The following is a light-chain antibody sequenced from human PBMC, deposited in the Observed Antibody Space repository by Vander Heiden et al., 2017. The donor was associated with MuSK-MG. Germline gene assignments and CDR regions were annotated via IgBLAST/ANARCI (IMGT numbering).Light chain of an antibody. V-gene: IGKV1-39*01. Sequence: DIQMTQSPSSLSASVGDRVTITCRASQSISSYLNWYQQKPGKAPKLLIYAASSLQSGVPSRFSGSGYGTDFTLTISSLQPEDFAAYYCQQNDSNPPITFGQGTQVEIK. CDR3: QQNDSNPPIT. J-gene: IGKJ5*01. CDR2: AAS. CDR1: QSISSY.